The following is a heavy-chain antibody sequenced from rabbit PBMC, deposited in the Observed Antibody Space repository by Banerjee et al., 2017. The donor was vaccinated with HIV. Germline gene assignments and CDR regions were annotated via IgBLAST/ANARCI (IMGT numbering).Heavy chain of an antibody. CDR3: ARDLAGVIGWNFNL. Sequence: QEQLEESGGDLVKPGASLTLTCTASGFSFSSDYDMCWVRQAPGKGPEWIACIYTGSTGNIYYASWARGPFTISKTSSTTVTLQMTSLTAADTATYFCARDLAGVIGWNFNLWGQGTLVTVS. J-gene: IGHJ4*01. CDR1: GFSFSSDYD. D-gene: IGHD4-1*01. V-gene: IGHV1S45*01. CDR2: IYTGSTGNI.